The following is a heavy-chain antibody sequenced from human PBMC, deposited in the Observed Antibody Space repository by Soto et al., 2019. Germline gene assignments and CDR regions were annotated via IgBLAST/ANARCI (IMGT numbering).Heavy chain of an antibody. CDR1: VGSISSGDYY. D-gene: IGHD5-18*01. CDR3: ARIPVDTDMIYWLDP. V-gene: IGHV4-61*08. J-gene: IGHJ5*02. CDR2: IYYSGST. Sequence: ESLSLTFSVSVGSISSGDYYWSWIRQSPGKGLEWIGHIYYSGSTNYNPSLRSRVTISVDTSKNVFSLKLSSVTAADTAVYYCARIPVDTDMIYWLDPWGQGTMVTVSS.